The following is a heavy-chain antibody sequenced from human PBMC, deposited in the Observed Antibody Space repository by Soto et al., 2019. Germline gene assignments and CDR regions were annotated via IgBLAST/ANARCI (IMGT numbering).Heavy chain of an antibody. CDR3: SRDHPAAGSAFDI. J-gene: IGHJ3*02. Sequence: GGSLRLSCAASGFTLSSYWMHWVRQAPGKGLVWVSRINSDGSSRSDADSVKGRFTISRDNAKNTLYLQMNSLRAEDTAVYYCSRDHPAAGSAFDIWGQGTMVTVSS. CDR2: INSDGSSR. CDR1: GFTLSSYW. V-gene: IGHV3-74*01. D-gene: IGHD6-19*01.